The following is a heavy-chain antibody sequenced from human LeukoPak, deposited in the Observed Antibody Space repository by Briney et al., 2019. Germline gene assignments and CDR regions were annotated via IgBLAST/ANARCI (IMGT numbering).Heavy chain of an antibody. Sequence: GGCLCLSCAASGLTLSSYGMHWVGQAPGKGMEWVGVISYVGSNKYYADSVKGRFTISRDNSKNTLYLQMNSLRAEDTAVYYSVKDSGPHMITIGGPVASAFDIWGQGTMVTVSS. CDR3: VKDSGPHMITIGGPVASAFDI. V-gene: IGHV3-30*18. CDR2: ISYVGSNK. CDR1: GLTLSSYG. D-gene: IGHD3-16*01. J-gene: IGHJ3*02.